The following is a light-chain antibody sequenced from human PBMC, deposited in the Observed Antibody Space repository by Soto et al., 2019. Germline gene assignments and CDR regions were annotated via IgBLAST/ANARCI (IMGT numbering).Light chain of an antibody. CDR2: AAS. V-gene: IGKV1-16*02. J-gene: IGKJ4*01. CDR1: QGINDF. Sequence: DIKMTQSPSSLSASVGDTVTITCRASQGINDFLAWFQQKPGQAPKPLISAASSLQSGVPSKFSGSGSDRDFTLTISSLQPEDSATYYCQQYHSYPVTFGGGTKVEIK. CDR3: QQYHSYPVT.